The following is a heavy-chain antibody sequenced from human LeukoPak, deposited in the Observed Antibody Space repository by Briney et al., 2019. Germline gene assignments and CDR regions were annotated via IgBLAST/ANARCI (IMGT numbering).Heavy chain of an antibody. J-gene: IGHJ6*02. CDR2: VRYDGSNK. CDR1: GFTFSSYS. D-gene: IGHD3-10*01. Sequence: PGGSLRLSCAASGFTFSSYSMHWVRQAPGKGLEWVAFVRYDGSNKYYADSVKGRFTISRDNSKNTLYLQMNSLRAEDTAVYYCARVNGSGSYEYYYYYYGMDVWGQGTTVTVSS. V-gene: IGHV3-30*02. CDR3: ARVNGSGSYEYYYYYYGMDV.